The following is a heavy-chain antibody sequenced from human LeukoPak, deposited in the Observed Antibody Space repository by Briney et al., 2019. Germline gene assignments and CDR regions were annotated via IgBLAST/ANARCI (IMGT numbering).Heavy chain of an antibody. D-gene: IGHD3-22*01. CDR1: GGSISSYY. CDR2: IYTSGST. CDR3: ARGTYYYDSSGYPPMDV. Sequence: SETLSLTCTVSGGSISSYYWSWIRQPPGKGLEWIRYIYTSGSTNYNPSLKSRVTISVDTSKNQFSLKLSSVTAADTAVYYCARGTYYYDSSGYPPMDVWGKGTTVTVSS. V-gene: IGHV4-4*09. J-gene: IGHJ6*03.